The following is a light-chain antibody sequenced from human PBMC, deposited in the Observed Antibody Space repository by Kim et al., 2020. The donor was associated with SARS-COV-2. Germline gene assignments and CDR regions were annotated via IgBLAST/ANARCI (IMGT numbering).Light chain of an antibody. Sequence: EIVMTQSPATLSVSPGERATLSCRASENISTYLAWYQQKPGQAPRLLIYGASTRVTGIPARFSGSGSGTEFTLTISSLQSEDFAIYYCQQYNDWPPGDTFGQGTKLEI. J-gene: IGKJ2*01. CDR1: ENISTY. V-gene: IGKV3-15*01. CDR2: GAS. CDR3: QQYNDWPPGDT.